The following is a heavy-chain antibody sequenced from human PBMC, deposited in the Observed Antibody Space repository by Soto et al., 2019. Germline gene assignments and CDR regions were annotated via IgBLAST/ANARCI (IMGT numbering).Heavy chain of an antibody. V-gene: IGHV3-21*01. D-gene: IGHD1-26*01. J-gene: IGHJ5*02. CDR3: TRDEGGSYDSWFHP. CDR1: TFSMYS. CDR2: LSSGAAYI. Sequence: EVQVVESGGGLVKPGGSLTLSCNFTFSMYSMNWVRQAPGKGLEWVASLSSGAAYIKYADSVQGRFTISRDNAKNSVSLQMSSLRVEDTAVYFCTRDEGGSYDSWFHPWGQGTQVTVSA.